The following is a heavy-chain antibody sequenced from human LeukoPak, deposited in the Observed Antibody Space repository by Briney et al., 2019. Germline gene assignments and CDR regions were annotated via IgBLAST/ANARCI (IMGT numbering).Heavy chain of an antibody. V-gene: IGHV1-8*01. D-gene: IGHD1-26*01. CDR1: GYTFTIYD. CDR2: MNSNSGNT. Sequence: ASVKVSCKASGYTFTIYDINWVRQDTGQGREGMGWMNSNSGNTGYAQKFQGRVTMTRNTSISTAYMALSSLRSEDTAVYYCARRKKWELHADYWGQGTLVTVSS. J-gene: IGHJ4*02. CDR3: ARRKKWELHADY.